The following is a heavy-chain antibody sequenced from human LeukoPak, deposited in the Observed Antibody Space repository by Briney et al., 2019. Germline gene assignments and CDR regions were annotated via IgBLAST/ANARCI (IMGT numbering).Heavy chain of an antibody. J-gene: IGHJ5*02. V-gene: IGHV4-59*01. CDR1: GGSISSYY. CDR2: IYYSGST. Sequence: PSETLSLTCTVSGGSISSYYWSWIRQPPGKGLEWIGYIYYSGSTNYNPSLKSRVTISVDTSKYQFSLKLSSVTAADTAVYYCAREGTRDPNWFDPWGQGTLVTVSS. D-gene: IGHD3-10*01. CDR3: AREGTRDPNWFDP.